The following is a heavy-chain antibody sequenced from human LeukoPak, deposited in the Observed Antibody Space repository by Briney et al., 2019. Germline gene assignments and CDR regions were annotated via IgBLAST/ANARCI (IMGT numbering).Heavy chain of an antibody. CDR3: VKDGYDYVWGSFSYFDY. D-gene: IGHD3-16*01. CDR2: ISGNGGST. Sequence: GGSLRLSCSAPGFTFNTYAMHWVRQAPGKGLEYVSGISGNGGSTYYADSVRGRFTISRDNSKNTLYLQMSSLRPEDTAVYCCVKDGYDYVWGSFSYFDYWGQGTLVTVSS. V-gene: IGHV3-64D*09. J-gene: IGHJ4*02. CDR1: GFTFNTYA.